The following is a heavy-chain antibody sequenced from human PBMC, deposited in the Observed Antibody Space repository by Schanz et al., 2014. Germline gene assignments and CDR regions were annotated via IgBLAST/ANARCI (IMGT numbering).Heavy chain of an antibody. CDR3: ASDYNYFETEAP. D-gene: IGHD3-16*01. CDR1: GFTFNNFN. V-gene: IGHV3-21*06. Sequence: DVQLVDSGGGLVQPGGSLRLSCAASGFTFNNFNMNWVRQAPGKGLEWVSSISSSGSSIYYADSVKGRFTISRDNANNSLLLRMNSLRAEDTAVYYCASDYNYFETEAPWGQGTLVTVSS. J-gene: IGHJ5*02. CDR2: ISSSGSSI.